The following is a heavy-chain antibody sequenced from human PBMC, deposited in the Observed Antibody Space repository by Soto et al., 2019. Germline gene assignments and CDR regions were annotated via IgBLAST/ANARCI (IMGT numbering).Heavy chain of an antibody. CDR3: ARLTRGVYDLDRLWEKFDY. D-gene: IGHD5-12*01. CDR1: GVSLSTYGMG. V-gene: IGHV2-5*02. J-gene: IGHJ4*02. Sequence: QITVKESGLTLVKPTEPLTLTCTVSGVSLSTYGMGVGWILQPPGKALEWLALIYWEDDKRYSPSLRSRLTIPKDTSKHHVDLTMTSMDPVDTSTYYCARLTRGVYDLDRLWEKFDYWGQGTLVTVSS. CDR2: IYWEDDK.